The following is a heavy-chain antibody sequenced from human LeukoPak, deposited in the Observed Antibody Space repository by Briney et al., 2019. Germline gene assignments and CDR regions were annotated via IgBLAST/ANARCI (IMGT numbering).Heavy chain of an antibody. CDR1: GLNFSSYP. CDR3: ARIPEY. Sequence: GGSLTLSCTASGLNFSSYPMHWVRQGPGEGLEVVSAISRKWGDTSCGNCVGGRFIISRDNSKNTVYLQLRSIRSEDAGVYYCARIPEYWGQGTLVAVHS. J-gene: IGHJ4*02. V-gene: IGHV3-64*01. CDR2: ISRKWGDT.